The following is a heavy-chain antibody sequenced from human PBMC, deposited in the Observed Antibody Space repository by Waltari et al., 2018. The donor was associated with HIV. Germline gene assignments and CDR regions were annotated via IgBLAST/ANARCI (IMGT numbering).Heavy chain of an antibody. CDR2: IYHSGNT. D-gene: IGHD1-26*01. V-gene: IGHV4-59*01. Sequence: QVQLQESGPGLVKPSETVSLTCSVSGGSITSYYWSWIRQPPGKGLEWIGYIYHSGNTNYNPSLKSRVTISVDTSKNQFSLNLSSVTAADTAVYFCARCPYQYSPYYFDYWGQGALVTVSS. CDR3: ARCPYQYSPYYFDY. CDR1: GGSITSYY. J-gene: IGHJ4*02.